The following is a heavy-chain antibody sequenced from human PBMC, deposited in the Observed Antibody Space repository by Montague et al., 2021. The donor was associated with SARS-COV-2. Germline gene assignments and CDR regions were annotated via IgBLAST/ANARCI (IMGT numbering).Heavy chain of an antibody. V-gene: IGHV3-64*01. J-gene: IGHJ3*02. CDR1: GFTFSSYT. D-gene: IGHD4-17*01. CDR3: TRSVYGDHHDDFGI. CDR2: ISSDGGRT. Sequence: SLRLSCAASGFTFSSYTMHWVRQAPGKGLEYVSSISSDGGRTYYAHSLKGRFTISRDNSKNTLYLQMGRLRAEDMAVYYCTRSVYGDHHDDFGIWGQGTMVTVSS.